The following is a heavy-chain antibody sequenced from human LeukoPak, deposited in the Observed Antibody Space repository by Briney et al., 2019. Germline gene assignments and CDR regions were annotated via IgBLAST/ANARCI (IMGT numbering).Heavy chain of an antibody. V-gene: IGHV4-34*01. CDR2: INHSGST. D-gene: IGHD3-10*01. CDR3: ARGGITWTY. CDR1: GGSFSGYY. Sequence: SETLSLTCAVYGGSFSGYYWSWIRQPPGKGLEWIGEINHSGSTNYNPSLKSRVTISVDTSKNQFSLKLSSVTAADTAVYYCARGGITWTYWGQGTLVTVSS. J-gene: IGHJ4*02.